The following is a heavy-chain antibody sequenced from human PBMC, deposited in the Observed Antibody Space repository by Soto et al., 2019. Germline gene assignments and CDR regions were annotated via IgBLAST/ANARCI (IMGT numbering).Heavy chain of an antibody. CDR3: VKLCWREFWSGYCGECCYYYGMDV. D-gene: IGHD3-3*01. Sequence: GGSLRLSCAASGFTFSSYAMSWVRQAPGKGLEWVSAISGSGGSTYYADSVKDRFTISRDNSKNTLYLQMNSLRAEDTAVYYCVKLCWREFWSGYCGECCYYYGMDVWGKGTTVTVSS. CDR1: GFTFSSYA. J-gene: IGHJ6*04. V-gene: IGHV3-23*01. CDR2: ISGSGGST.